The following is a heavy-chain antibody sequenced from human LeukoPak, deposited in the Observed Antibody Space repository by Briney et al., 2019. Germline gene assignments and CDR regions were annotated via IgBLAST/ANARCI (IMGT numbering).Heavy chain of an antibody. D-gene: IGHD3-3*01. CDR3: AKESDYDFWSGYYGEDY. V-gene: IGHV3-23*01. CDR1: GFTFSSYA. J-gene: IGHJ4*02. Sequence: GSLRLSCAASGFTFSSYAMSWVRQAPGKGLEWVSAISGSGGSTYYADSVKGRFTISRDNSKNTLYPQMNSLRAEDTAVYYCAKESDYDFWSGYYGEDYRGQGTLVTVSS. CDR2: ISGSGGST.